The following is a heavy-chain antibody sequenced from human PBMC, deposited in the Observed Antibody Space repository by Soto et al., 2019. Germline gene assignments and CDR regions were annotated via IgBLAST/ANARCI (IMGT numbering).Heavy chain of an antibody. V-gene: IGHV4-59*08. Sequence: SETLSLTCTVSGGSISSYYWSWIRQPPGKGLEWIGYIYYSGSTNYNPSLKSRVTISVDTSKNQFSLKLSSVTAADTAVYYCARQYSVHDYRGPQYYFDYWGQGTLVTVSS. CDR1: GGSISSYY. D-gene: IGHD4-4*01. CDR3: ARQYSVHDYRGPQYYFDY. CDR2: IYYSGST. J-gene: IGHJ4*02.